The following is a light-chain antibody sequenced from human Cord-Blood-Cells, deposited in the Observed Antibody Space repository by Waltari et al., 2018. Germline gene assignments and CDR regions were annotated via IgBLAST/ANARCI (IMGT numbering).Light chain of an antibody. J-gene: IGKJ5*01. CDR2: AAS. V-gene: IGKV1-39*01. CDR3: QQSYSTPIT. Sequence: DIQMTQSPSSLSASVGDRVTITCRASQSISSYLNWYQQKPGEAPKVLISAASSLQSGVPSRFSGSVSGTDFTLTISSLQPEDFATYDCQQSYSTPITFGQGTRLEIK. CDR1: QSISSY.